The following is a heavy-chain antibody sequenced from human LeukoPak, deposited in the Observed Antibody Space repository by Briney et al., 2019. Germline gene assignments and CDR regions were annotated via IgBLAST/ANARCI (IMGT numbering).Heavy chain of an antibody. D-gene: IGHD6-19*01. CDR1: GGTFSSYA. CDR3: ARGWGIAVAGTAAVGY. V-gene: IGHV1-69*04. CDR2: IIPILGIA. J-gene: IGHJ4*02. Sequence: SVKVSCKASGGTFSSYAISWVRQAPGQGLEWMGRIIPILGIANYAQKFQGRVTMTRNTSISTAYMELSSLRSEDTAVYYCARGWGIAVAGTAAVGYWGQGTLVTVSS.